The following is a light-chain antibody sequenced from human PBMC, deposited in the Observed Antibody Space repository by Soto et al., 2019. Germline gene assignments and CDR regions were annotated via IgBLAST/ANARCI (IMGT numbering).Light chain of an antibody. Sequence: QSVLTQPPSASGSPGQSVTISCPGTRSDVGGYHYVSWYQQHPGKAPKLMIHEVPKRPSGVPDRFSGSKSGNTASLTVSGLQGEDEADYYCSSYAGSNNLVFGGGTKLTVL. CDR1: RSDVGGYHY. V-gene: IGLV2-8*01. CDR2: EVP. J-gene: IGLJ2*01. CDR3: SSYAGSNNLV.